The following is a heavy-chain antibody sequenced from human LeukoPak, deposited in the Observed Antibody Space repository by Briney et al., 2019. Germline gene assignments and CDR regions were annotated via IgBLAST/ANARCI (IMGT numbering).Heavy chain of an antibody. D-gene: IGHD2-8*01. CDR3: AREVMVYEGFDY. CDR2: IYSGGST. CDR1: GFTVSSNY. V-gene: IGHV3-66*01. J-gene: IGHJ4*02. Sequence: TGGSLRLSCAASGFTVSSNYMSWVRQAPGKGLEWVSVIYSGGSTYYADSVKGRFTISRDNSKNTLYLQTNSLRAEDTAVYYCAREVMVYEGFDYWGQGTLVTVSS.